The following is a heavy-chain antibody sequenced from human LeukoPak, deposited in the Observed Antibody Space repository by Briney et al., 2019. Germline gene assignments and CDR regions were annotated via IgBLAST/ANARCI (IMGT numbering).Heavy chain of an antibody. D-gene: IGHD4/OR15-4a*01. CDR2: ISGSGGST. J-gene: IGHJ4*02. CDR1: GFTFDDYT. CDR3: AKNYGGDY. Sequence: GGSLRLSCTASGFTFDDYTMHWVRQAPGKGLEWVSAISGSGGSTYYADSVKGRFTISRDNSKNTLYLQMNSLRAEDTAVYYCAKNYGGDYWGQGTLVTVSS. V-gene: IGHV3-23*01.